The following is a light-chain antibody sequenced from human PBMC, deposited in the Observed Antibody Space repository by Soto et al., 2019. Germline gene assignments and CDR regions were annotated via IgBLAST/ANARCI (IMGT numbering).Light chain of an antibody. CDR1: QSVGSSY. V-gene: IGKV3-20*01. J-gene: IGKJ1*01. Sequence: EVVLTQSPGTLSLSPGERATLSCGASQSVGSSYLAWYQQKPGQAPRLLIYGAYTRATGIPDSFSGSGTGTEYTLTISRLDHEAVAVYYCHKYINSPWTFGQGTNVEI. CDR2: GAY. CDR3: HKYINSPWT.